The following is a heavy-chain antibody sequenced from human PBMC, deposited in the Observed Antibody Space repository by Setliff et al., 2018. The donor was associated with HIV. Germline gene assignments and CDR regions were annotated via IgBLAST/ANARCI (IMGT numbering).Heavy chain of an antibody. J-gene: IGHJ6*03. V-gene: IGHV4-59*11. CDR1: GGSMNSHY. D-gene: IGHD3-3*01. CDR2: IYYSVST. Sequence: LSLTCTVSGGSMNSHYWSWIRQSPGRGLEWIGYIYYSVSTKYNPSLKSRVSMSIDTSKNRFSLKMSSVTAAGTAVYYCARGVVDYDFWSGSGDYYYMDVWGKGTTVTVS. CDR3: ARGVVDYDFWSGSGDYYYMDV.